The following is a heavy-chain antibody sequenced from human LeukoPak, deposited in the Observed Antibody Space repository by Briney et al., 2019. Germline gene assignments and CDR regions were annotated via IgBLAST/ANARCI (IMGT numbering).Heavy chain of an antibody. V-gene: IGHV3-23*01. CDR2: ISGSGGTT. J-gene: IGHJ6*02. D-gene: IGHD6-13*01. CDR1: GFSFSNYA. CDR3: AKVGSSMSFYYYYGLDV. Sequence: PGGSLRLSCAASGFSFSNYAMSWVRQAPEKGLEWVSAISGSGGTTNYADSVKGRFTISRDNSKNTLYLQMDSLRAEDTAVYYCAKVGSSMSFYYYYGLDVWGQGTTVTVSS.